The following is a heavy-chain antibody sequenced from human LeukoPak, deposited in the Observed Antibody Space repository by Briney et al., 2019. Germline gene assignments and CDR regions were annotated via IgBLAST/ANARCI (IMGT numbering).Heavy chain of an antibody. D-gene: IGHD1-26*01. J-gene: IGHJ4*02. CDR2: IYHSGST. V-gene: IGHV4-30-2*02. CDR3: ARNFKLCGSCFDY. Sequence: PSETLSLTCTVSGGSISSGGYYWSWIRQPPGKGLEWIGYIYHSGSTYYNPSLKSRVTISVDRSKNQFSLKLSSVTAADTAVYYCARNFKLCGSCFDYWGQGTLVTVSS. CDR1: GGSISSGGYY.